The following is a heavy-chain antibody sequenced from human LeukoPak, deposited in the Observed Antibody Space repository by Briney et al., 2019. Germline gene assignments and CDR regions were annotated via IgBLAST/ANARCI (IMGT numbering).Heavy chain of an antibody. CDR2: ISSTSSAI. CDR1: GFTFSSNT. D-gene: IGHD1-26*01. CDR3: AREKAVGD. Sequence: PGGSLRLSCAASGFTFSSNTMNWVRQAPGKGLEWVPSISSTSSAIYYADSVEGRFTISRDNAKYSLYLQMDSLRDEDTAVYYCAREKAVGDWGQGTLVTVSS. V-gene: IGHV3-48*02. J-gene: IGHJ4*02.